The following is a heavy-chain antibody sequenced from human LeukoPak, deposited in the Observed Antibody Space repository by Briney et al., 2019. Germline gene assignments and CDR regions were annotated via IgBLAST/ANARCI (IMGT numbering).Heavy chain of an antibody. CDR1: GGAFSGYY. V-gene: IGHV4-34*01. D-gene: IGHD3-10*01. J-gene: IGHJ4*02. CDR2: INHSGST. CDR3: ATRSYYNGSGLDDY. Sequence: SETLSLTCAVYGGAFSGYYWSWIRQPPGKGLEWIGEINHSGSTNYNPSLKKRVTISVDTSKNQFSLKLSSVTAADTAVYYCATRSYYNGSGLDDYWGQGTLVTVSS.